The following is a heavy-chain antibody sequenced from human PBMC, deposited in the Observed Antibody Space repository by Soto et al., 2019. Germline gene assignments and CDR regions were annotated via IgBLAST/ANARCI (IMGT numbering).Heavy chain of an antibody. J-gene: IGHJ6*02. Sequence: ASVKVSCKASGGTFSSYAISWVRQAPGQGLEWMGGIIPIFGTANYAQKFQGRVTITADESTGTAYMELSSLRSEDTAVYYCARGGDIVVVPAAMRNVYYYYGMDVWGQGTTVTVSS. CDR1: GGTFSSYA. CDR3: ARGGDIVVVPAAMRNVYYYYGMDV. CDR2: IIPIFGTA. V-gene: IGHV1-69*13. D-gene: IGHD2-2*01.